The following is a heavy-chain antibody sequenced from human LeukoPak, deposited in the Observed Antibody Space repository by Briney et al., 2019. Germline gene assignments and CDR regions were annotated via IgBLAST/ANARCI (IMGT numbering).Heavy chain of an antibody. CDR1: GFTFSNYG. Sequence: GGSLRLSCAASGFTFSNYGMLWVRQPPGKGLEWVSVISGNSDTTYYADSVKGRFTISRDNSKNTLYLQMNSLRGEDTAVYYCAKEGIKESPREFVYWGQGSLVTVSS. CDR2: ISGNSDTT. CDR3: AKEGIKESPREFVY. V-gene: IGHV3-23*01. D-gene: IGHD1-26*01. J-gene: IGHJ4*02.